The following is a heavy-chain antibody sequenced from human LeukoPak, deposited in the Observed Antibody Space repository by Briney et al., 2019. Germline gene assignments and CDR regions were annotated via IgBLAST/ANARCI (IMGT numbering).Heavy chain of an antibody. CDR3: ARDNPAEGSAGTGAFDI. D-gene: IGHD3-10*01. J-gene: IGHJ3*02. Sequence: GGSLRLSCAASGFTFSSYAMSWVRQAPGKGLEWVSAISGSGGSTYYADSVKGRFTISRDNAKNSLYLQMNSLRAEDTAVYYCARDNPAEGSAGTGAFDIWGQGTMVTVSS. V-gene: IGHV3-23*01. CDR2: ISGSGGST. CDR1: GFTFSSYA.